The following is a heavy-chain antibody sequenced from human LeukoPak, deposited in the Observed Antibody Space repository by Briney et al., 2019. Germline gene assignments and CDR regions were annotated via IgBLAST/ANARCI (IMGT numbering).Heavy chain of an antibody. CDR1: GGSISSGGYY. V-gene: IGHV4-30-2*01. CDR2: IYHSGST. D-gene: IGHD3-3*01. Sequence: PSETLSLTCTVSGGSISSGGYYWSWIRQPPGKGLEWIGYIYHSGSTYYNPSLKSRVTISVDRSKNQFSLKLSSVTAADTAVYYCAREIKGYYDFWSGYVDYWGQGTLVTVSS. CDR3: AREIKGYYDFWSGYVDY. J-gene: IGHJ4*02.